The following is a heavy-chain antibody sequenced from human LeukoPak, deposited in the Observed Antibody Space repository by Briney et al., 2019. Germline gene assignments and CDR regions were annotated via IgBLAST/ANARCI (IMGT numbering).Heavy chain of an antibody. CDR2: FDPEDGET. J-gene: IGHJ6*02. D-gene: IGHD3-10*01. V-gene: IGHV1-24*01. Sequence: ASVKVSCKVSGYTLTELSMHWVRQAPGKGLEWMGGFDPEDGETIYAQKFQDGVTMTEDTSTDTAYMELSSLRSEDTAVYYCATGYYGSVRGVTTRDYYYYGMDVWGQGTTVTVSS. CDR3: ATGYYGSVRGVTTRDYYYYGMDV. CDR1: GYTLTELS.